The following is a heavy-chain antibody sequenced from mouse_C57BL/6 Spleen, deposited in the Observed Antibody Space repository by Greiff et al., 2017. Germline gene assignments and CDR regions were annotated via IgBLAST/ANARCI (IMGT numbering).Heavy chain of an antibody. Sequence: QVQLQQSGAELVRPGASVTLSCKASGYTFTDYEMHWVKQTPVHGLEWIGAIDPETGGTAYNQKFKGKAILTADKSSSTAYMELRSLTSEDSAVYYCTRTILQAMDYWGQGTSVTVSS. CDR3: TRTILQAMDY. V-gene: IGHV1-15*01. J-gene: IGHJ4*01. CDR2: IDPETGGT. D-gene: IGHD1-1*01. CDR1: GYTFTDYE.